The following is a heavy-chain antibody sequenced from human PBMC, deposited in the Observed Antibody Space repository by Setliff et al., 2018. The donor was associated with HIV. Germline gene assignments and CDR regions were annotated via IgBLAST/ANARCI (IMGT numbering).Heavy chain of an antibody. D-gene: IGHD2-15*01. CDR3: AIRREVVAAATTRRGLDI. Sequence: VQVSCQASGYAFSTYDINWVRQATGRGLEWMGWMNPNSGNTGYAQQFQGRITMTRNSSISTAYMDLSSLRSEDTAVYYCAIRREVVAAATTRRGLDIWGQGTMVTVSS. J-gene: IGHJ3*02. CDR2: MNPNSGNT. V-gene: IGHV1-8*02. CDR1: GYAFSTYD.